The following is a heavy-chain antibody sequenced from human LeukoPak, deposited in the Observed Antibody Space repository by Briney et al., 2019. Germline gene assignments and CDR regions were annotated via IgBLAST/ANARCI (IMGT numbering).Heavy chain of an antibody. J-gene: IGHJ3*02. CDR3: ARTSESNFLGFVVVAAKKEGGAFDI. Sequence: PGGSLRLSCAASGFTFSSYWMSWVRQAPGKGLEWVANIKQDGSEKYYVDSVKGRFTISRDNAKNSLYLQMNSLRAEDTAVYYCARTSESNFLGFVVVAAKKEGGAFDIWGQGTMVTVSS. V-gene: IGHV3-7*01. CDR1: GFTFSSYW. CDR2: IKQDGSEK. D-gene: IGHD2-15*01.